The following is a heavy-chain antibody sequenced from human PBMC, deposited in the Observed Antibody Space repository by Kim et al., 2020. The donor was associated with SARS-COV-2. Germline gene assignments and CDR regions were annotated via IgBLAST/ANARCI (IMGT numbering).Heavy chain of an antibody. V-gene: IGHV3-53*01. CDR1: GFTVSADH. Sequence: GGSLRLSCAASGFTVSADHMSWVRQAPGKGLEWVSLLFSDRTTFYADSVGGRFTISSDDSRKTVFLEMNSLRTEDTAAYYYARHDWFDPWGHGTQVTFSS. CDR2: LFSDRTT. CDR3: ARHDWFDP. J-gene: IGHJ5*02.